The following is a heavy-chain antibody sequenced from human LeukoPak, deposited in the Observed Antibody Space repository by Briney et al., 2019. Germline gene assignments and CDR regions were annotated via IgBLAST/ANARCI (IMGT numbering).Heavy chain of an antibody. V-gene: IGHV4-39*07. CDR1: GGSISSNSYY. J-gene: IGHJ4*02. Sequence: SETLSLTCSVSGGSISSNSYYWGWIRQSPGKGLEWIGSIYYGGRTYHNPSLKSRVTISVDTSKNQFSLKLSSVTAADTAVYYCAGGLGYCSSTSCYTGEDYWGQGTLVTVSS. CDR3: AGGLGYCSSTSCYTGEDY. D-gene: IGHD2-2*02. CDR2: IYYGGRT.